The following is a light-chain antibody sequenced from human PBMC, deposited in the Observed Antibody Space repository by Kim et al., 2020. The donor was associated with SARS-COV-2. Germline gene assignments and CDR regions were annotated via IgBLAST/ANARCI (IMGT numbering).Light chain of an antibody. J-gene: IGLJ3*02. V-gene: IGLV7-46*01. CDR3: LLSYTGAWV. CDR1: TVSVTRQLW. CDR2: DTD. Sequence: PGGTVTLPCGASTVSVTRQLWPYWFQQKPGQAPRTLIYDTDNRQSWTPSRFSGSLLGGRAALTLSGAQPDDEAEYYCLLSYTGAWVFGGGTQLTVL.